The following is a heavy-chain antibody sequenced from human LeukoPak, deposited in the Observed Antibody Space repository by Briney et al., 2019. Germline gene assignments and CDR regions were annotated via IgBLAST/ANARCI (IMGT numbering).Heavy chain of an antibody. Sequence: GGSPRLSCAASGFTFSSYSMNWVRQAPGKGLEWVSYISSSSSTIYYADSVKGRFTISRDNAKNSLYLQMNSLRAEDTAVYYCARNPWDFWSGYHDYWGQGTLVTVSS. D-gene: IGHD3-3*01. V-gene: IGHV3-48*01. CDR3: ARNPWDFWSGYHDY. CDR2: ISSSSSTI. J-gene: IGHJ4*02. CDR1: GFTFSSYS.